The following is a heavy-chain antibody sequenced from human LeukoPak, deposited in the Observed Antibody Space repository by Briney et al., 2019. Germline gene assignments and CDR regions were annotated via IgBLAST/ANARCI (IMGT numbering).Heavy chain of an antibody. CDR1: GFTFGDHA. D-gene: IGHD5-18*01. CDR3: TRGPIQLWLYHGMDV. Sequence: PGGSLRLSCTVSGFTFGDHAMSWVRQAPGKGLEWVGFIRSKTYGGTTEYAASVKGRFIISRDDSTSIAYLQMNSLKTEDTAVYYCTRGPIQLWLYHGMDVWCQGTTVTVSS. V-gene: IGHV3-49*04. CDR2: IRSKTYGGTT. J-gene: IGHJ6*02.